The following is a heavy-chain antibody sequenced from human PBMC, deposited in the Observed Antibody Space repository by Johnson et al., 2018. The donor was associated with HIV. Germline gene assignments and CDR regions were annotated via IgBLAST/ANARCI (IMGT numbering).Heavy chain of an antibody. J-gene: IGHJ3*02. D-gene: IGHD6-13*01. CDR2: IGTAGDT. V-gene: IGHV3-13*01. CDR3: ARGEWSSSKGGAFDI. Sequence: VQLVESGGGVVQPGRSLRLSCAASGITFSSYDMHWVRQATGKGLEWVSAIGTAGDTYYPGSVKGRFTISRENAKNSLYLQMNSLRAEETAVYYCARGEWSSSKGGAFDIWGQGTLVTVSS. CDR1: GITFSSYD.